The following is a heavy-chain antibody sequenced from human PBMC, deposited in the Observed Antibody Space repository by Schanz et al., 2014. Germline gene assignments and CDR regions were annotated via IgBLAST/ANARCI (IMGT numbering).Heavy chain of an antibody. CDR2: VHPGGST. CDR1: GFIVRSNY. CDR3: AKDAPYPFDL. J-gene: IGHJ2*01. V-gene: IGHV3-66*01. Sequence: EVQLVQSGGGLVQPGGSLRLSCAASGFIVRSNYMTWVRQAPGKGLEWVSFVHPGGSTYYPDSVKGRFTISRDSSKNTLYLQMNSLRAEDTAIYYCAKDAPYPFDLWGRGTLITVSS.